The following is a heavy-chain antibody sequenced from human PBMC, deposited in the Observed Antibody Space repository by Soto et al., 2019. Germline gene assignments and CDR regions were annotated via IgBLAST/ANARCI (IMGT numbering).Heavy chain of an antibody. V-gene: IGHV1-24*01. Sequence: QVQLVQSGAEVKKPGASVKVSCKVSGYTLTELSIHWVRQAPGKGLEWMGGFDPEDGETVYAQKFQGRVTMTEDTSTDTAYMELSSLRSDDTAVYYCATGSGSYFLDWCDPWGQGTLVTVSS. CDR2: FDPEDGET. J-gene: IGHJ5*02. D-gene: IGHD1-26*01. CDR1: GYTLTELS. CDR3: ATGSGSYFLDWCDP.